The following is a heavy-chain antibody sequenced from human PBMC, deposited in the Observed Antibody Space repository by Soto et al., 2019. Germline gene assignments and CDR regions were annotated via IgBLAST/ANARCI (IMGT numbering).Heavy chain of an antibody. V-gene: IGHV3-21*01. CDR2: ISSSSSYI. CDR3: ARATRAGVYDIVYYFDY. J-gene: IGHJ4*02. D-gene: IGHD3-9*01. Sequence: EVQLVESGGGLVKPGGSVRLSCAASGFTFSSYSMNWVRQAPGKGLEWVSSISSSSSYIYYADSVKGRFTISRDNAKNSLYLQMNRLRAEDTAVYYCARATRAGVYDIVYYFDYWGQGTLVTVSS. CDR1: GFTFSSYS.